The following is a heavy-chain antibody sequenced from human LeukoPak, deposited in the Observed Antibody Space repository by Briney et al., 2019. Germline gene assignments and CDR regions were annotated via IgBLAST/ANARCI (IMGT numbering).Heavy chain of an antibody. Sequence: PSETLSLTCTVSGGSISKSSSYWGWVRQPPGKGLEWIGTIYYSGSTYYNPSLKSRVTISLATSKNQFSLKLSSVTAADTAVYFCTKVPDTWLQADPWGQGTLVTVSS. V-gene: IGHV4-39*01. CDR1: GGSISKSSSY. CDR2: IYYSGST. J-gene: IGHJ5*02. D-gene: IGHD2-2*01. CDR3: TKVPDTWLQADP.